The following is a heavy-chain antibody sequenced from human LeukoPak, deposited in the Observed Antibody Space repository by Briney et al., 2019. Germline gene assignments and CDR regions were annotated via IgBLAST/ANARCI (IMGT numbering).Heavy chain of an antibody. J-gene: IGHJ4*02. Sequence: PGGSLRLSCAASGFTFNSYWMHWVRQTPGKGLVWVSRVNTDGRTTNYADSVKGRFTISRDNAKNTVYLQMNSLKDEDTAVYYCVRGQLWNYYFDYWGQGSLVTVSS. V-gene: IGHV3-74*01. CDR3: VRGQLWNYYFDY. CDR2: VNTDGRTT. D-gene: IGHD5-18*01. CDR1: GFTFNSYW.